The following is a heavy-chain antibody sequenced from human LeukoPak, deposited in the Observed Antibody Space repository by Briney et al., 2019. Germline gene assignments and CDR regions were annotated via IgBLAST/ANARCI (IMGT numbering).Heavy chain of an antibody. J-gene: IGHJ3*02. CDR1: GGSISSGCYY. D-gene: IGHD2-15*01. V-gene: IGHV4-31*03. CDR3: GSYSATDAFDI. CDR2: IYYSGST. Sequence: SETLSLTCTVSGGSISSGCYYWSWIRQHPGKGLEWIGYIYYSGSTYYNPSLKSRVTISVDTSKNQFSLKLSSVTAADTAVYYCGSYSATDAFDIWGQGTMVTVSS.